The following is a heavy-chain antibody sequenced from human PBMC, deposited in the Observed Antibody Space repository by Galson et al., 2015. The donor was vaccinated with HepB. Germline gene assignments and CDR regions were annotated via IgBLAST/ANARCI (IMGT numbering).Heavy chain of an antibody. V-gene: IGHV1-69*06. J-gene: IGHJ4*02. CDR3: ARSDHGDYSGGTDY. CDR1: GGTFSSYA. Sequence: SVKVSCKASGGTFSSYAISWVRQAPGQGLEWMGGIIPIFGTANYAQKFQGRVTITADKSTSTAYMELSSLRSEDTAVYYCARSDHGDYSGGTDYWGQGTLVTVSS. CDR2: IIPIFGTA. D-gene: IGHD4-17*01.